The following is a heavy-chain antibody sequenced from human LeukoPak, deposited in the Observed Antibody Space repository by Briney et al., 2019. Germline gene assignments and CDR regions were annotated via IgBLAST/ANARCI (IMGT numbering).Heavy chain of an antibody. Sequence: SGGSLRLSCAASGFTFSSYGMHWVRQAPGKGLEWVAVIWYDGSNKYYADSVKGRFTISRDNSKNTLYLQMNSLRAEDTAVYYCARENPTEAFEYWGQGTLVTVSS. CDR1: GFTFSSYG. CDR3: ARENPTEAFEY. CDR2: IWYDGSNK. V-gene: IGHV3-33*01. D-gene: IGHD1-1*01. J-gene: IGHJ4*02.